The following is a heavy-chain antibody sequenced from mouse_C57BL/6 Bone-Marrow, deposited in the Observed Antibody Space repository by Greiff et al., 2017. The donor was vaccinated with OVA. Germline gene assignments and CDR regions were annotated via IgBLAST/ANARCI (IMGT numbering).Heavy chain of an antibody. V-gene: IGHV1-26*01. Sequence: EVQLQQSGPELVKPGASVKISCKASGYTFTDYYMNWVKQSHGKSLEWIGDINPNNGGTSYNQKFKGKATLTVDKSSSTAYMELRSLTSEDSAVYYCARRWKRDYDAMDYWGQGTSVTVSS. CDR1: GYTFTDYY. J-gene: IGHJ4*01. CDR2: INPNNGGT. D-gene: IGHD2-3*01. CDR3: ARRWKRDYDAMDY.